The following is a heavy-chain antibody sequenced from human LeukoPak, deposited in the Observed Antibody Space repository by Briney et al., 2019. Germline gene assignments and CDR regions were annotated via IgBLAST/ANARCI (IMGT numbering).Heavy chain of an antibody. Sequence: PSDTLSLTCTVSGGPISSYYWSWIRQLPGKGLEWIGYIYYSGSTNYHPSLKGRVTISVDTSKNQFSLRLSSVTGADRAVYYWARGLYTMIRGVIIYWGQGTLVTVSS. D-gene: IGHD3-10*01. CDR1: GGPISSYY. V-gene: IGHV4-59*07. J-gene: IGHJ4*02. CDR2: IYYSGST. CDR3: ARGLYTMIRGVIIY.